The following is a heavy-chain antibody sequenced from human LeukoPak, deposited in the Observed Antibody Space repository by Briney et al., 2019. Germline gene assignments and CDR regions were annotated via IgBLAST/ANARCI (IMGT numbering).Heavy chain of an antibody. CDR2: INPNSGGT. CDR1: GYTFTDYY. D-gene: IGHD4-23*01. J-gene: IGHJ4*02. V-gene: IGHV1-2*02. Sequence: GASVKVSCKASGYTFTDYYMHWVRQAPGQGLEWMGWINPNSGGTNYAQKFQGRVTMTRDTSINTAYMELSGLRSDDTAVYYCARDSYGGNWSLGYWGQGTLVTVSS. CDR3: ARDSYGGNWSLGY.